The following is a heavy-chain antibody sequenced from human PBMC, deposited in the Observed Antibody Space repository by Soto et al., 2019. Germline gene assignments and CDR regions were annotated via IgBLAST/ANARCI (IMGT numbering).Heavy chain of an antibody. CDR1: GGSISSSNW. Sequence: SETLSLTCAVSGGSISSSNWWSWVRQPPGKGLEWIGEIYHSGSTNYNPSLKSRVTISVDKSKNQFSLKLSSVTAADTAVYYCARSEWDSSSWYWDYYYYGMDVWGQGTTVTVS. V-gene: IGHV4-4*02. J-gene: IGHJ6*02. CDR2: IYHSGST. CDR3: ARSEWDSSSWYWDYYYYGMDV. D-gene: IGHD6-13*01.